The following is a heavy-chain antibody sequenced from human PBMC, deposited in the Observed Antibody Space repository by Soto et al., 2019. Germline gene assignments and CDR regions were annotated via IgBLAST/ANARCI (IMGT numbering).Heavy chain of an antibody. CDR2: IHHREST. Sequence: SETLSLTCAVSGGSVRSNNWWFWVRQPPGKGLEWIGEIHHRESTNLNPSLKSRVTISVDRSKNEFSLKVKSVTAADTAVYYCGCRVEDISYDYYGVDVWGQGTTVTVSS. D-gene: IGHD2-15*01. CDR1: GGSVRSNNW. J-gene: IGHJ6*02. CDR3: GCRVEDISYDYYGVDV. V-gene: IGHV4-4*02.